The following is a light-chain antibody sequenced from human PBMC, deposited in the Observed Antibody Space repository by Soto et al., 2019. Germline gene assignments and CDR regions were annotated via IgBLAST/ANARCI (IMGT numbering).Light chain of an antibody. Sequence: QSVLTQPASVSGSPGQSITISCTGTSSDVGGYNYVSWYQQHPGKAPKLMIYEDSNRPSGVSNRFAGSKSGNTASLTISGRQAEDEADYYCSSYTSSSTLEVFGTGTKLNVL. CDR2: EDS. CDR1: SSDVGGYNY. CDR3: SSYTSSSTLEV. J-gene: IGLJ1*01. V-gene: IGLV2-14*01.